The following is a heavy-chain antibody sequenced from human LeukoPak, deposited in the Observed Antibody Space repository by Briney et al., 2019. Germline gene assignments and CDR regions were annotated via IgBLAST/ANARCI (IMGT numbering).Heavy chain of an antibody. CDR2: ISSSSSTI. V-gene: IGHV3-48*04. CDR3: ARGLLWFGELFTETDY. CDR1: GFTFSSYS. D-gene: IGHD3-10*01. J-gene: IGHJ4*02. Sequence: PGGSLRLSCAASGFTFSSYSMNWVRQAPGKGLEWVSYISSSSSTIYYADSVKGRFTISRDNAKNSLYLQMNSLRAEDTAVYYCARGLLWFGELFTETDYWGQGTLVTVSS.